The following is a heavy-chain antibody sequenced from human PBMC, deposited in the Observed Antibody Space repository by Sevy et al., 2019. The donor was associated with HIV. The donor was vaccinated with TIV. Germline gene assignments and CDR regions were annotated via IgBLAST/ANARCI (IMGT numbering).Heavy chain of an antibody. J-gene: IGHJ4*02. CDR2: IYSGGST. D-gene: IGHD6-13*01. CDR3: AIGRYSSSWYLDY. V-gene: IGHV3-53*01. Sequence: GGSLRLSCAASGFTVSSNYMSWVRQAPGKGLEWVSVIYSGGSTYYADSVKGRFTISRDNSKNTLYLQMNSLRAEDTAVYYCAIGRYSSSWYLDYWGQGTLVTVSS. CDR1: GFTVSSNY.